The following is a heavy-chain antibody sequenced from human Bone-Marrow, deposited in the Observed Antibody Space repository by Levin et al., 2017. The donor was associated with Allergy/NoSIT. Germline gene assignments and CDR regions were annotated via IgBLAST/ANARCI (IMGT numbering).Heavy chain of an antibody. Sequence: GESLKISCAASGFTFDDYTMHWVRQPPGKAPEWVSLISWDGVRTPHADSVQARFTISRDNSKNSLYLQMRSLRPEDTAFYYCARDIATNVKDVSGDFVFDYWGQGTLVTVSS. CDR1: GFTFDDYT. J-gene: IGHJ4*02. D-gene: IGHD2-21*02. CDR2: ISWDGVRT. V-gene: IGHV3-43*01. CDR3: ARDIATNVKDVSGDFVFDY.